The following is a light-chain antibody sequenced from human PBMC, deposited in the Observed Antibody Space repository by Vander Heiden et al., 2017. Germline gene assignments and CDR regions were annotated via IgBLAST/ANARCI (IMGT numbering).Light chain of an antibody. CDR2: WAS. V-gene: IGKV4-1*01. Sequence: DIVRNQSPDSLAVSLGARATINCKSSQSVLYSSNNKNYLAWYQQKPGQPPKLLIYWASTRESGVPDRFSGSGSGTDFTLTISSLQAEDVAVYYCQQYYSTPYTFGQGTKLEIK. CDR3: QQYYSTPYT. J-gene: IGKJ2*01. CDR1: QSVLYSSNNKNY.